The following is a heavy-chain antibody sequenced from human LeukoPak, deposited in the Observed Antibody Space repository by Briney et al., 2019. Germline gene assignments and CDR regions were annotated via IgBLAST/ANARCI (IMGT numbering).Heavy chain of an antibody. Sequence: VASVKVSCKASGGTFSSYAISWVRQAPGQGLEWMGGIIPIFGTANYAQKFQGRVTITADESTSTAHMELSSLRSEDTAVYYCASAGRWLQSANFDYWGQGTLVTVSS. CDR1: GGTFSSYA. CDR2: IIPIFGTA. CDR3: ASAGRWLQSANFDY. J-gene: IGHJ4*02. D-gene: IGHD5-24*01. V-gene: IGHV1-69*01.